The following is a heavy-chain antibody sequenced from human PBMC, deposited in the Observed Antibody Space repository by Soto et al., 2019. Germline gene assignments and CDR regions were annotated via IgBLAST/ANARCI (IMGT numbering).Heavy chain of an antibody. CDR3: ARDNGMAGSFDP. V-gene: IGHV3-48*02. J-gene: IGHJ5*02. CDR2: ITGSSGTR. CDR1: GFTFSTYS. D-gene: IGHD2-8*01. Sequence: GGSLRLSCAASGFTFSTYSMNWVRQAPGKGLEWVSYITGSSGTRYYADSVKGRFTISRDNARNSLYLQMNSLRDEDTAVYYCARDNGMAGSFDPWGQGTLVTVSS.